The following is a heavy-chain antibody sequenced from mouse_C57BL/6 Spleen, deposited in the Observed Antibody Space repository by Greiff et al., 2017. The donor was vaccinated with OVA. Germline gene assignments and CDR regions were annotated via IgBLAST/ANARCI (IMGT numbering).Heavy chain of an antibody. Sequence: QVQLQQPGAELVKPGASVKLSCKASGYTFTEYTIHWVKQRPGQGLEWIGWFYPGSGSIKYNEKFKDKATLNADKSSSTVYMELSRLTSEDSAVYFCARHEECDCYGWRFAYWGQGTLVTVSA. CDR1: GYTFTEYT. D-gene: IGHD1-1*01. CDR3: ARHEECDCYGWRFAY. J-gene: IGHJ3*01. V-gene: IGHV1-62-2*01. CDR2: FYPGSGSI.